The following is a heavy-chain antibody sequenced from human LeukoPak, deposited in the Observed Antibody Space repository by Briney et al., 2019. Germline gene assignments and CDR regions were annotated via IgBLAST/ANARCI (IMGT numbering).Heavy chain of an antibody. V-gene: IGHV3-23*01. Sequence: GGSLRLSCAASGFTFSSYAMSWVRQAPGKGLEWVSAISGSGGSTYYADSVKGRFTISRDDSKNTLYLQMNSLRAEDTAVYYCAKDLFYYDSSGYGLFDYWGQGTLVTVSS. J-gene: IGHJ4*02. CDR1: GFTFSSYA. CDR3: AKDLFYYDSSGYGLFDY. CDR2: ISGSGGST. D-gene: IGHD3-22*01.